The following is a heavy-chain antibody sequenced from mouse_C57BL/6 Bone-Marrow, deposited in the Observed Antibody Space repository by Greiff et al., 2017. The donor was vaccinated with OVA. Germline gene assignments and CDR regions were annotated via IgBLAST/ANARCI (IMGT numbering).Heavy chain of an antibody. CDR2: INPYNGGT. J-gene: IGHJ3*01. V-gene: IGHV1-19*01. D-gene: IGHD3-3*01. CDR3: AGDSAWFAY. Sequence: VQLQQSGPVLVKPGPSVTMSCKASGYTFTDYYMNWVKQSHGKSLEWIGVINPYNGGTSYNQKFKGKVTLTVDKSSSTAYMELNSLTSENSAVYYCAGDSAWFAYWGQGTLVTVSA. CDR1: GYTFTDYY.